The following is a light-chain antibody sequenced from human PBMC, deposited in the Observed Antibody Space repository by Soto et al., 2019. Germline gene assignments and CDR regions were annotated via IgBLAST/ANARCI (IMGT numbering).Light chain of an antibody. CDR1: SSDVGGYNY. V-gene: IGLV2-14*01. Sequence: QSALTQPASVFGSPGQSITISCTGTSSDVGGYNYVSWYQQHPGKAPKLMIYDVSNRPSGVSNRFSGSKSGNTASLTISGLQAEDEADYYCSSYTSSRTLYVFGTGTQLTVL. J-gene: IGLJ6*01. CDR2: DVS. CDR3: SSYTSSRTLYV.